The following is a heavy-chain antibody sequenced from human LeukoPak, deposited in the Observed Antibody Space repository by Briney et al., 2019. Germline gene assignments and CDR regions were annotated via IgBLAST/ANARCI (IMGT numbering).Heavy chain of an antibody. D-gene: IGHD2-15*01. CDR1: GYSFTSYW. Sequence: GESLKIFCKGSGYSFTSYWIGWVRQMPGKGLEWMGIIYPGDSDTRYSPSFQGQVTISADKSISTAYLQWSSLKASDTAMYYCARSAPGHEGYCSGGSCPNYYYYYMDVWGKGTTVTVSS. V-gene: IGHV5-51*01. J-gene: IGHJ6*03. CDR2: IYPGDSDT. CDR3: ARSAPGHEGYCSGGSCPNYYYYYMDV.